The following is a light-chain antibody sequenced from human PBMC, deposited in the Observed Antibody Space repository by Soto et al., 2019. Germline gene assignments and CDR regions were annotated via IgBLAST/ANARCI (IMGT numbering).Light chain of an antibody. CDR3: QHYNSYSEA. V-gene: IGKV1-5*01. CDR2: DAT. CDR1: QSINNY. Sequence: IQLTQSPSSPSASAGDRVAITCRTSQSINNYLNWYQQKPGKAPKVLIYDATRLQSGVPSRFSGSGSGTEFTLTISSLQPDDFATYYCQHYNSYSEAFGQGTKVDIK. J-gene: IGKJ1*01.